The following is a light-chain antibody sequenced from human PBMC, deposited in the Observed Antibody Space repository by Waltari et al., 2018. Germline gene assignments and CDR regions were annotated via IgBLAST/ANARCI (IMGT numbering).Light chain of an antibody. V-gene: IGLV1-51*02. J-gene: IGLJ7*01. CDR1: RSTLGNQY. Sequence: QSVLTQPPSVSAAPGQRVTISCSGGRSTLGNQYVSWYRQFPGTAPQLLIYEKTERPSGIPGRFSGSRSGTSATLDITGLQAGDEADYYCGTWDSSLSGAVFGGGTHLTVL. CDR2: EKT. CDR3: GTWDSSLSGAV.